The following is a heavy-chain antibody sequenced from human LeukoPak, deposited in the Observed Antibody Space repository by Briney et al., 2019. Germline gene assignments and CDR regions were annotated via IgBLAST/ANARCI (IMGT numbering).Heavy chain of an antibody. Sequence: GGSLRLSCTASGFTFSSYGMTWVRQAPGKGLEWVSRISDSGGSTYYADSVKGRFTISRDNSKNTLYLQMNSLRAEDTAVYYCAKQDIRSSAWYDWGQGTLVTVSS. D-gene: IGHD6-19*01. CDR2: ISDSGGST. J-gene: IGHJ4*02. CDR3: AKQDIRSSAWYD. V-gene: IGHV3-23*01. CDR1: GFTFSSYG.